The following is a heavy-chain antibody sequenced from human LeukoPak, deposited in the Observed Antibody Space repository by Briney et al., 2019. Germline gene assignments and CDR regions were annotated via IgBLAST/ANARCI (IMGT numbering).Heavy chain of an antibody. D-gene: IGHD6-6*01. CDR2: INHSGST. J-gene: IGHJ4*02. Sequence: SETLSLTCAVSGGSFSGYYWSWIRQPPGKGLEWIGEINHSGSTNYNPSLKSRVTISVDTSKNQFSLKLSSVTAADTAVYYCARVPRGAARLFDYWGQGTLVTVSS. V-gene: IGHV4-34*01. CDR1: GGSFSGYY. CDR3: ARVPRGAARLFDY.